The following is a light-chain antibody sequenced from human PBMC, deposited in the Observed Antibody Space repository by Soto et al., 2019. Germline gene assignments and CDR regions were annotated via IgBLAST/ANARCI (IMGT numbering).Light chain of an antibody. Sequence: EIVLTQSPATLSLSPGERATLSCRASQSVSKSLAWYQQKPGQAPRLLIYTTSNRATGIPARFSGSGSRTDFTLTISSLEPEDFAVYYCQQDSNWPIFTFGPGTKVDIK. CDR3: QQDSNWPIFT. CDR2: TTS. V-gene: IGKV3-11*01. CDR1: QSVSKS. J-gene: IGKJ3*01.